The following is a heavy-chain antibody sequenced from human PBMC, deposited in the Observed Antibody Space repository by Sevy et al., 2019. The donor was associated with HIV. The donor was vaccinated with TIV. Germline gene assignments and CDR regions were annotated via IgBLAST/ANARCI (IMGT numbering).Heavy chain of an antibody. CDR2: INHSGST. D-gene: IGHD3-22*01. CDR1: GGSFSGYY. J-gene: IGHJ4*02. CDR3: ARNYDSSGYYLGY. Sequence: SETLSITCAVYGGSFSGYYWSWIRQPPGKGLEWIGEINHSGSTNYNPSLKSRVTISVDTSKNQFSLKLSSVTAADTAVYYCARNYDSSGYYLGYWGQGTLVTVSS. V-gene: IGHV4-34*01.